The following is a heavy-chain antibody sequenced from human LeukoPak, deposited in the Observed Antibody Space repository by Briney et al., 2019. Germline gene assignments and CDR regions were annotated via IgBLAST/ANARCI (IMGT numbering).Heavy chain of an antibody. V-gene: IGHV3-74*01. CDR3: TRSSGNAHYFDY. D-gene: IGHD3-3*01. CDR2: INSDGIST. J-gene: IGHJ4*02. Sequence: GGSLRLSCVASGFTLSSYWMHWVRQVPGKGLVWVSRINSDGISTRYVDSVKGRFTIYRDSAKNTLYLQMNSLSPDDTAVYYCTRSSGNAHYFDYWGQGALVTVSS. CDR1: GFTLSSYW.